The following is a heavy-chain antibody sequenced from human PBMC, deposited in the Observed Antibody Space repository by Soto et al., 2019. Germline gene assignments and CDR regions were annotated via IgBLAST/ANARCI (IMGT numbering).Heavy chain of an antibody. CDR1: GYTFTSYY. D-gene: IGHD2-15*01. J-gene: IGHJ4*02. Sequence: ASVKVSCKASGYTFTSYYMHWVRQAPGRGLEWMGIINPSGGSTSYAQKFQGRVTMTRDTSTSTVYMELSSLRSEDTAVYYCARAWGPFRYCSGGSCYSVLSYWGQGTLVTVSS. CDR2: INPSGGST. V-gene: IGHV1-46*03. CDR3: ARAWGPFRYCSGGSCYSVLSY.